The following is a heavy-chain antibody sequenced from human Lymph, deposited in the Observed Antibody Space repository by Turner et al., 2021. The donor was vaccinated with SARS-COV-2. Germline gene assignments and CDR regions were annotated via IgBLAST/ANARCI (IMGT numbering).Heavy chain of an antibody. CDR2: IWDDGSNK. CDR3: AREGDALAGGMDV. D-gene: IGHD2-15*01. CDR1: GFTFSSHG. J-gene: IGHJ6*02. Sequence: QVQLVESGGGVVQPGRSLRLSCAASGFTFSSHGMHWVRQAPGKGLEWVAVIWDDGSNKYYADSVKGRFTISRDNSKNTLYLQMNSLRAEDTAVYYCAREGDALAGGMDVWGQGTTVTVSS. V-gene: IGHV3-33*01.